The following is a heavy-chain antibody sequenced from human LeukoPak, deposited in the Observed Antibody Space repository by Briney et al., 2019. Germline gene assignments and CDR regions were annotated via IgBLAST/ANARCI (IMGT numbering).Heavy chain of an antibody. D-gene: IGHD3-10*01. J-gene: IGHJ6*02. CDR2: ISYSGTDT. Sequence: PGRSLRLSCTASGFTFGDDGWSWFRLASGRGLEWISYISYSGTDTYYADSVRGRFTVTRDNAKNSIYLQMNSLRADDTAVYFCARDSGLWSYGMDVWGQGTTVTVSS. CDR3: ARDSGLWSYGMDV. V-gene: IGHV3-11*01. CDR1: GFTFGDDG.